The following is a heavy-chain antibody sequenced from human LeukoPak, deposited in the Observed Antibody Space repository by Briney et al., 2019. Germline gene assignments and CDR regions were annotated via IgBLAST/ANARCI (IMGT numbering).Heavy chain of an antibody. CDR3: AKDFSREGVGATFDY. CDR2: ISWDGGNT. CDR1: GFTFDDYA. V-gene: IGHV3-43D*04. D-gene: IGHD1-26*01. Sequence: PGGSLRLSCAASGFTFDDYAMHWVRQAPGKGLEWVSLISWDGGNTYYADSVKGRFTISRDNGKNSLYLQMNSLRAQDTALYYCAKDFSREGVGATFDYWGQGTLVTVSS. J-gene: IGHJ4*02.